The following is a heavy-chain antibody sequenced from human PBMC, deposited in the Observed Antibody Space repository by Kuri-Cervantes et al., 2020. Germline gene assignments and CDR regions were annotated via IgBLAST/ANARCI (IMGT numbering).Heavy chain of an antibody. CDR1: GDSVSSNSAG. V-gene: IGHV6-1*01. CDR3: ARAHDSSYWYFDL. D-gene: IGHD2-15*01. J-gene: IGHJ2*01. Sequence: SQTLSLTCAISGDSVSSNSAGWNWIRQSPSRGLEWLGRTYYRSKWYNDYALSVESRITINPDTSKNQFSLKLSSVTAADTAVYYCARAHDSSYWYFDLWGRSTLVTVSS. CDR2: TYYRSKWYN.